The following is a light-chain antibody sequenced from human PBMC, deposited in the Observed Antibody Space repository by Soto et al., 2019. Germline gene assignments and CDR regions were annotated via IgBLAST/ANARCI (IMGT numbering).Light chain of an antibody. CDR1: SNDVGGYNY. J-gene: IGLJ1*01. Sequence: QSVLTQPASVSGFPGQSITISCTGTSNDVGGYNYVSWYQQHLGKAPKLMIYEVSNRPSGISNRFSGSKSGNTASLTISGLQAEDEADYYCSSYTTSITYVFGTGTKVTVL. V-gene: IGLV2-14*01. CDR3: SSYTTSITYV. CDR2: EVS.